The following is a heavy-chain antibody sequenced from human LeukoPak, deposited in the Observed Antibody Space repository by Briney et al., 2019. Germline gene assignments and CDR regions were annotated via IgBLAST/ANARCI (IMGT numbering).Heavy chain of an antibody. CDR3: AREHCSSTSCPRGFDY. J-gene: IGHJ4*02. CDR2: INPNSGNT. V-gene: IGHV1-2*02. CDR1: GYTFTGYF. Sequence: ASVKVSCKASGYTFTGYFINWVRQAPGQGLEWMGWINPNSGNTDCAQKFQGRVTMTRDTSISTAYMELSRLRSDDTAVYYCAREHCSSTSCPRGFDYWGQGTLVTVSS. D-gene: IGHD2-2*01.